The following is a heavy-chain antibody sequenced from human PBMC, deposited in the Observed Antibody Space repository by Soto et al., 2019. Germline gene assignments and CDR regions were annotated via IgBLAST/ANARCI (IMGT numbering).Heavy chain of an antibody. V-gene: IGHV1-69*01. CDR2: IIPIFGTA. Sequence: QVQLVQSGAEVKKPGSSVKVSCKASGGTFSSYAISWVRQAPGQGLEWMGGIIPIFGTANYAQKFQGRVTITADESTSTAYMELSSLRSEDTAVYYCARYGSDFRPRGWDYYYYGMDVWGQGTTVTVSS. J-gene: IGHJ6*02. CDR3: ARYGSDFRPRGWDYYYYGMDV. CDR1: GGTFSSYA. D-gene: IGHD3-10*01.